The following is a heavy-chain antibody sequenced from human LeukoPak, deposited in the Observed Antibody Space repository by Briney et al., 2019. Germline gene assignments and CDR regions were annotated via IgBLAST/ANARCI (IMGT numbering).Heavy chain of an antibody. D-gene: IGHD1-14*01. Sequence: PSETLSLTCAVYGGSFSGYYCSCIRQPPGKGLEWVGEINHSGSTNSNPSLKSRVTISVDTSQNQFSLKLSSVTAADTAVYYCARGVGPSPQGRPLDYWGQGTLVTVS. CDR3: ARGVGPSPQGRPLDY. CDR1: GGSFSGYY. V-gene: IGHV4-34*01. CDR2: INHSGST. J-gene: IGHJ4*02.